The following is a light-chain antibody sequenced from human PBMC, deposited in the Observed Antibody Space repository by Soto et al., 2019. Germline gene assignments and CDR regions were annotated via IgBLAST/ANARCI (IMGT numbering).Light chain of an antibody. CDR3: QSYDTSLSGVI. CDR2: ADN. Sequence: QSLLTQTPSVSGAPGQKITMSCTGGSSNIGAGYDVHWYQQVPGAAPRLLIYADNNRPSGVPDRFSASKSGTSASLAITGLQGDDEANYYCQSYDTSLSGVIFGAGTKLTVL. J-gene: IGLJ2*01. V-gene: IGLV1-40*01. CDR1: SSNIGAGYD.